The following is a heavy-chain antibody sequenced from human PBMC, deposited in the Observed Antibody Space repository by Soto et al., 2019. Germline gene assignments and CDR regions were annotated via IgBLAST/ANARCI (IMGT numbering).Heavy chain of an antibody. Sequence: SETLSLTCTVSGGSIISYYWSWILQPPGKGLEWIGYIYYSGSTNYNPSLKSRVTISVDTSKNQFSLKLSSVTAADTAVYYCASITMVRGRGMDVWGQGTTVTVSS. D-gene: IGHD3-10*01. CDR1: GGSIISYY. J-gene: IGHJ6*02. V-gene: IGHV4-59*01. CDR2: IYYSGST. CDR3: ASITMVRGRGMDV.